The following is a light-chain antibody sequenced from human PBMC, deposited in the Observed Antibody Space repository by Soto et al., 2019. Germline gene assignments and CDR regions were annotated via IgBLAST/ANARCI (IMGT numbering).Light chain of an antibody. V-gene: IGKV3-11*01. J-gene: IGKJ4*01. CDR3: QQCGNWPLT. CDR1: QGISDY. Sequence: EVMLTQSPATLSLSLGERVTLSCRASQGISDYLAWYQQKPGQAPRLLIYEASKRATGIPARFSGSGSGTDFTLTISSLEPEDFAVYYCQQCGNWPLTFGGGTKVEIK. CDR2: EAS.